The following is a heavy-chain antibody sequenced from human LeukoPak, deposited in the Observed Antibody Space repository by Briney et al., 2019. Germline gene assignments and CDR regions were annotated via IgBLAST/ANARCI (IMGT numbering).Heavy chain of an antibody. CDR2: IIPIFGTA. V-gene: IGHV1-69*13. D-gene: IGHD6-13*01. J-gene: IGHJ6*03. CDR3: ARDRVGQQLVGRNSYYYYMDV. Sequence: ASVKVSCKASGGTFSSYAISCVRQAPGQGLEWMGGIIPIFGTANYAQKLQGRVTITADESTSTACMELSSLRSDDTAVYYCARDRVGQQLVGRNSYYYYMDVWGKGTTVTISS. CDR1: GGTFSSYA.